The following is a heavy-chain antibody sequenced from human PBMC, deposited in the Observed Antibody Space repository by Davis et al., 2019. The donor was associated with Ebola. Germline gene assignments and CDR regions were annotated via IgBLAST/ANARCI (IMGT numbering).Heavy chain of an antibody. V-gene: IGHV4-59*12. CDR1: GGSISSYY. Sequence: GSLRLSCTVSGGSISSYYWSWIRQPPGKGLEWIGYIYYSGSTNYKPSLKSRVTISVDRSKNQFSLKLSSVTAADTAVYYCARARTYYYDSTRDGSFDYWGQGTLVTVSS. J-gene: IGHJ4*02. CDR3: ARARTYYYDSTRDGSFDY. D-gene: IGHD3-22*01. CDR2: IYYSGST.